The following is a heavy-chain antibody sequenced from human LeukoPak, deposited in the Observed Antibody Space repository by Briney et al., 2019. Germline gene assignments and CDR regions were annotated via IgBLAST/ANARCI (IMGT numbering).Heavy chain of an antibody. CDR2: VSLSGLT. Sequence: SETLSLTCGVSGGSITSMNWWSWVRQPPGQGLEWIGEVSLSGLTNYNPSLSSRVIMALDTSKNHLSLHLTSVTAADTAVYYCSGENGAFSPFGYWGQGYLVTVLS. J-gene: IGHJ4*02. V-gene: IGHV4-4*02. D-gene: IGHD2-8*01. CDR1: GGSITSMNW. CDR3: SGENGAFSPFGY.